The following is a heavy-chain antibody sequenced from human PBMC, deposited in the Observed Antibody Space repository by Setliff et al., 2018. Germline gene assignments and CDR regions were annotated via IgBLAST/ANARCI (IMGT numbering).Heavy chain of an antibody. D-gene: IGHD3-3*01. V-gene: IGHV4-34*01. CDR2: INHREKA. Sequence: SETLSLTCAVSGGSISNTFYYWTWIRQPPGKGLEWIGEINHREKANHNPSLKSRVTISVDTSKNQFSLSLTSVTAEDTAVYYCARMSGFQYIDVWDKGTTVTVSS. CDR3: ARMSGFQYIDV. J-gene: IGHJ6*03. CDR1: GGSISNTFYY.